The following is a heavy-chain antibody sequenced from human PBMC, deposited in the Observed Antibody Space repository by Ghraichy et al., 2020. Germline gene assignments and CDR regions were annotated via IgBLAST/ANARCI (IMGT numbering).Heavy chain of an antibody. V-gene: IGHV1-69*13. J-gene: IGHJ6*02. Sequence: SVKVSCKASGGTFSSYAISWVRQAPGQGLEWMGGIIPIFGTANYAQKFQGRVTITADESTSTAYMELSSLRSEDTAVYYCARDAPVVGATEYYDYGMDVGGHGATLTVAS. D-gene: IGHD1-26*01. CDR1: GGTFSSYA. CDR3: ARDAPVVGATEYYDYGMDV. CDR2: IIPIFGTA.